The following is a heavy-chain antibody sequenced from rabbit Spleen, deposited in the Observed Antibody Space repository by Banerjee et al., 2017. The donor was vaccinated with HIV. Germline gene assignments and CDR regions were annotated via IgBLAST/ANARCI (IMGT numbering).Heavy chain of an antibody. CDR1: GFSLSNNYV. CDR3: ARWGGDGGDPSRLDL. CDR2: IDSGST. V-gene: IGHV1S40*01. Sequence: QSLQESGGGLFQPGGSLTLTCTASGFSLSNNYVMCWVRQAPGKGLEWIACIDSGSTYYASWVSGRFTISKTSSTVTLQLNSLTAADTATYFCARWGGDGGDPSRLDLWGPGTLVTVS. D-gene: IGHD2-1*01. J-gene: IGHJ3*01.